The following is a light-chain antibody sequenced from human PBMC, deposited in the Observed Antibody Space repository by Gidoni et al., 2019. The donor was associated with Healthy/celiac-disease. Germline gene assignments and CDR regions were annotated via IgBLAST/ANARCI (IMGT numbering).Light chain of an antibody. CDR1: TSNIGSNY. Sequence: QSVLTQPPSASGTPGQRVTISCSGSTSNIGSNYVYWYQQPPGTAPKPLIYRNNQRPSGVPDRFSGSKSGTSASLAISGLRSEEEAEYYGAAGDDSLSGRVFGGGTKLTVL. V-gene: IGLV1-47*01. CDR3: AAGDDSLSGRV. J-gene: IGLJ2*01. CDR2: RNN.